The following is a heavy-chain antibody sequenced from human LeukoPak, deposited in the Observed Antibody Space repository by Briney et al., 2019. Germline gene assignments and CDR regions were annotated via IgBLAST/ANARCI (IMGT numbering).Heavy chain of an antibody. D-gene: IGHD6-19*01. CDR2: IYHSGST. Sequence: SQTLSLTCAVSGGSISSGGYSWSWIRQPPGKALEWIGYIYHSGSTYYNPSLKSRVTISVDRFKNQFSLKLSSVTAADTAVYYCARTLVTGTAKGWLDPWGQGTLVTVSS. CDR3: ARTLVTGTAKGWLDP. CDR1: GGSISSGGYS. J-gene: IGHJ5*02. V-gene: IGHV4-30-2*01.